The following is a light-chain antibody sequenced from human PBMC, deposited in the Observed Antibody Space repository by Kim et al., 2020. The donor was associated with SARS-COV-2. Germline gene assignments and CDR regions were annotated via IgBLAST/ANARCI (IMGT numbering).Light chain of an antibody. CDR3: SSYTSSSTRV. CDR2: DVR. J-gene: IGLJ3*02. Sequence: GQSITISCTGASSDVGGYNYVSWYQQHTGKAPKLMIYDVRNRPSGVSNRFSGSKSGNTASLTISGLQAEDEADYYCSSYTSSSTRVFGGGTQLTVL. CDR1: SSDVGGYNY. V-gene: IGLV2-14*03.